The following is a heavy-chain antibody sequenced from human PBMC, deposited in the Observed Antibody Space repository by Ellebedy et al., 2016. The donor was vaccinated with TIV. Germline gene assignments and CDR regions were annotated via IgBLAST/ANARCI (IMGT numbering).Heavy chain of an antibody. Sequence: ASVKVSXXASGYTFTSYGISWVRQAPGQGLEWMGWISAYNGNTNYAQKLQGRVTMTTDTSTSTAYMELRSLRSDDTAVYYCARGRGPYYYDSSGYDYWGQGTLVTVSS. CDR1: GYTFTSYG. J-gene: IGHJ4*02. CDR2: ISAYNGNT. V-gene: IGHV1-18*04. CDR3: ARGRGPYYYDSSGYDY. D-gene: IGHD3-22*01.